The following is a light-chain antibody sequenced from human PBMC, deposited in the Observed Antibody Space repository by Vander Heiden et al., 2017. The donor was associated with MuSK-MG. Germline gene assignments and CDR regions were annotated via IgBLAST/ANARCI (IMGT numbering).Light chain of an antibody. CDR1: SSKLGSNY. J-gene: IGLJ2*01. CDR3: AAWDDSRSAVI. V-gene: IGLV1-47*01. CDR2: RNK. Sequence: QSVLPPPPSASGAPGQRVTSSCSGSSSKLGSNYVYWYHHVPGTAPKLLIYRNKQRPSGVPDRFSGSKSGTSASLAISGLRAEEEADYYCAAWDDSRSAVIFGGGTKRTVL.